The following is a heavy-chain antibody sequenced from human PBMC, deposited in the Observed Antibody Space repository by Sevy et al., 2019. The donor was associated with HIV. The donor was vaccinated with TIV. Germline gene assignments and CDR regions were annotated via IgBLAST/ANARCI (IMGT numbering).Heavy chain of an antibody. J-gene: IGHJ6*03. CDR2: ISYDGSNK. Sequence: GGSLRLSYAASGFTFSSYAMHWVRQAPGKGLEWVAVISYDGSNKYYADSVKGRFTISRDNSKNTLYLQMNSLRAEDTAVYYCARVGLDIVVVPAAKRDDYYYYYMDVWGKGTTVTVSS. CDR3: ARVGLDIVVVPAAKRDDYYYYYMDV. D-gene: IGHD2-2*01. V-gene: IGHV3-30-3*01. CDR1: GFTFSSYA.